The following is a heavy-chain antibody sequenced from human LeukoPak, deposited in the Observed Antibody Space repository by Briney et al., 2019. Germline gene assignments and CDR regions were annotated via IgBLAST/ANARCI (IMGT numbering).Heavy chain of an antibody. CDR1: GFTFSSYA. Sequence: GGSLILSCAASGFTFSSYAMSWVRQAPGKGLEWVSTITDSGGDTYYADSVKGRFTISRDNSRNTLYLQMNSLRAEDTAVYSCAKDRDDYGGNGDTFDIWGQGTMVTVSS. D-gene: IGHD4-23*01. V-gene: IGHV3-23*01. CDR3: AKDRDDYGGNGDTFDI. J-gene: IGHJ3*02. CDR2: ITDSGGDT.